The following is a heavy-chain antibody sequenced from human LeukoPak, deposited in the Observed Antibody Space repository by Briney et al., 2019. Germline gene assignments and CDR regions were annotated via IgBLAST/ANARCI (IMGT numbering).Heavy chain of an antibody. D-gene: IGHD4-17*01. J-gene: IGHJ4*02. CDR2: IHYSGVT. V-gene: IGHV4-39*02. CDR3: VPRRGDGDYRPDT. CDR1: GGSISSSIYY. Sequence: SETLSLTCTVSGGSISSSIYYWGWIRQPPGKGLEWIGSIHYSGVTYYNPSLKSRVTIYVDTSRNHFSLTLRSVTAAGTSVYYGVPRRGDGDYRPDTWGQGPRATVS.